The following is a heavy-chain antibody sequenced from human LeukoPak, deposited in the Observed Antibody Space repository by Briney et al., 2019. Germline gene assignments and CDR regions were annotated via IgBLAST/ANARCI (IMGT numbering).Heavy chain of an antibody. V-gene: IGHV3-48*04. CDR2: ISSSSETT. Sequence: GGSLRLSCEASGFTFSSYSLTWVRQAPGKGLEWVSYISSSSETTSYADSVKGRFTSSRDYAKKSLYLQMNSLRAEDTAVYFCARVARGNYYHFDSWGQETLVTVSS. CDR1: GFTFSSYS. J-gene: IGHJ4*02. D-gene: IGHD1-26*01. CDR3: ARVARGNYYHFDS.